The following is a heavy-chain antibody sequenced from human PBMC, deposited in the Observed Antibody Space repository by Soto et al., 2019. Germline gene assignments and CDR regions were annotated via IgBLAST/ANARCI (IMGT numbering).Heavy chain of an antibody. D-gene: IGHD3-3*01. CDR3: ASGPSTIFGVSRYYFDY. CDR1: GDSVSSNSAA. J-gene: IGHJ4*02. CDR2: TYYRSKWYN. Sequence: PSQTLSLTCAISGDSVSSNSAAWNWIRQSPSRGLEWLGRTYYRSKWYNDYAVSVKSRITINPDTSKNQFSLQLNSVTPEDTAVYYCASGPSTIFGVSRYYFDYWGQGTLVTV. V-gene: IGHV6-1*01.